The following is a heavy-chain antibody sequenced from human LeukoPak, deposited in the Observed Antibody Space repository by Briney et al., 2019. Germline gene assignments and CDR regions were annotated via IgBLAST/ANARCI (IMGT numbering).Heavy chain of an antibody. CDR1: GGSISSYY. V-gene: IGHV4-59*01. D-gene: IGHD2-15*01. CDR3: ARSPPYCSGGSCYRYWFDP. Sequence: PSETLSLTCTVSGGSISSYYWSWIRQPPGKGLEWIGYFYYSGSTNYNPSLKSRVTISVDTSKNQFSLKLSSVTAADTAVYYCARSPPYCSGGSCYRYWFDPWGQGTLVTVSS. CDR2: FYYSGST. J-gene: IGHJ5*02.